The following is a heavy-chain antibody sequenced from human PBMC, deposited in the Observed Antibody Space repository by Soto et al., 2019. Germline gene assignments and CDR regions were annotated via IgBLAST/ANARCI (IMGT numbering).Heavy chain of an antibody. CDR2: SSYSGST. CDR1: GDSVSRGTYY. Sequence: QVQLQESGPGLVKPSETLSLTCSVSGDSVSRGTYYWSWIRQSPERGLEWIAYSSYSGSTSYNPSFKSRATISVDTRKNQCSLRLRCLTAVDTAVYYCARQKSGLEFYNYFDPWGPGTLVTVSS. D-gene: IGHD3-3*01. J-gene: IGHJ5*02. CDR3: ARQKSGLEFYNYFDP. V-gene: IGHV4-61*01.